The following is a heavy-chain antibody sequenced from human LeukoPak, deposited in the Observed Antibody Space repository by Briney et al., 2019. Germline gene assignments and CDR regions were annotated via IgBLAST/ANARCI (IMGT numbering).Heavy chain of an antibody. CDR3: ARRAMGATSFDY. J-gene: IGHJ4*02. Sequence: GGSLRLSCAASGFTFSDYYMTWVRQAPGKGLEWVSYISSSSNTVYYADSVRGRLTVSRDNAKNSLYLQMNNLRAEDTAVYYCARRAMGATSFDYWGQGTLVTVSS. CDR2: ISSSSNTV. CDR1: GFTFSDYY. D-gene: IGHD1-26*01. V-gene: IGHV3-11*04.